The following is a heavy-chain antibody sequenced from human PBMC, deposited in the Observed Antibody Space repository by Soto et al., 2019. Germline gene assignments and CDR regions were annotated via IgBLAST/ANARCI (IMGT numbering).Heavy chain of an antibody. CDR3: ARESRNYDALDY. CDR2: ISADNHNT. CDR1: GYTFTSYV. J-gene: IGHJ4*02. Sequence: QVQLMQPGLEVKRPGASVKVSCKTSGYTFTSYVISWVRQAPGHGLEWMGWISADNHNTNVAQNFQGRVTLTTDTSTTTVFMELRNLRSDDTAVYYCARESRNYDALDYWGQGTLVTVSS. V-gene: IGHV1-18*01. D-gene: IGHD3-22*01.